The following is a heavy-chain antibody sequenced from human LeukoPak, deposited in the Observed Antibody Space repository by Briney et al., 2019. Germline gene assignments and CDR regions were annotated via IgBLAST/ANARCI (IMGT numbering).Heavy chain of an antibody. Sequence: GGSLRLSCAASGFXFSDYSIHWVRQAPGKGLEWVAVVSPDGGTTSYADSVKGRFTISRDNSMSKVFLQMNSLRPEDKAEYYCAKAGTAVVTRFFDYWGQGILVTVSS. V-gene: IGHV3-30*18. D-gene: IGHD4-23*01. J-gene: IGHJ4*02. CDR2: VSPDGGTT. CDR3: AKAGTAVVTRFFDY. CDR1: GFXFSDYS.